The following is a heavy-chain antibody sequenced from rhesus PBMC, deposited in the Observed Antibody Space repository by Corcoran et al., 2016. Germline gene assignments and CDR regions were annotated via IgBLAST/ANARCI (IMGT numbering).Heavy chain of an antibody. Sequence: QVQLQESGPGLVKPSETLSLTCAVSGGSFSSYWWSWIRQPPGKGLEWIGYIYGSSGSTNYNPSLKNRVTISKDASKNEFSLKLGSVTAADTAVYYCARRTGYYTPFHYWGQGVLVTVSS. D-gene: IGHD3-3*01. V-gene: IGHV4S18*01. J-gene: IGHJ4*01. CDR1: GGSFSSYW. CDR2: IYGSSGST. CDR3: ARRTGYYTPFHY.